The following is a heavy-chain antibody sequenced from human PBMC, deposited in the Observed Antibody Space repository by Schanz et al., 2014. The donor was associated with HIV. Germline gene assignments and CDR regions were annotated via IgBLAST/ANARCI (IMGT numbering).Heavy chain of an antibody. CDR1: GYTFTTYG. CDR2: INPNSGGT. Sequence: QIQLVQSGAEVKKPGASVKVSCRASGYTFTTYGITWVRQAPGQGLEWMGWINPNSGGTNYAQKFQGRVTMTRDTSISTAYMELSRLRSDDTAVYYCARDRAYSNYPYGMDVWGQGTTVTVSS. CDR3: ARDRAYSNYPYGMDV. J-gene: IGHJ6*02. D-gene: IGHD4-4*01. V-gene: IGHV1-2*02.